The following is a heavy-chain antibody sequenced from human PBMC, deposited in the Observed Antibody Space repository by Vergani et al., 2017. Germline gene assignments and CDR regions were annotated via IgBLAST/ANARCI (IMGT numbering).Heavy chain of an antibody. CDR1: GFTFSSYS. Sequence: EVQLLESGGRLVQPGGSLRLSCAASGFTFSSYSMNWVRQAPGKGLEWVSSISSSSSYIYYADSVKGRFTISRDNAKNSLYLQMNSLRAEDTAVYYCARDSSPGWVAAAGEPQWLAPDVGMDVWGQGTTVTVSS. CDR2: ISSSSSYI. D-gene: IGHD6-13*01. V-gene: IGHV3-21*01. CDR3: ARDSSPGWVAAAGEPQWLAPDVGMDV. J-gene: IGHJ6*02.